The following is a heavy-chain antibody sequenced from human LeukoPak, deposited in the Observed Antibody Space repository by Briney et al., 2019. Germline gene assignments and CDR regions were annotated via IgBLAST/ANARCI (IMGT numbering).Heavy chain of an antibody. D-gene: IGHD2-21*02. V-gene: IGHV1-18*01. CDR3: ARDRVAYCGGDCYSEWFDP. Sequence: ASVKVSCKASGYTFTSYGISWVRQAPGQGLEWMGGISAYNGNTNYAQKLQGRVTITTDTSTSTAYMELRSLRSDDTAVYYCARDRVAYCGGDCYSEWFDPWGQGTLVTVSS. J-gene: IGHJ5*02. CDR1: GYTFTSYG. CDR2: ISAYNGNT.